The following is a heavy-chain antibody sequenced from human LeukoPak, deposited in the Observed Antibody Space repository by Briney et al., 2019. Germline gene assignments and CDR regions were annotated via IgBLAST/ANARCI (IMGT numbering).Heavy chain of an antibody. V-gene: IGHV4-34*01. J-gene: IGHJ4*02. CDR3: ARRGYSGSYYTRPYYFDY. D-gene: IGHD1-26*01. CDR2: INHSGST. CDR1: GGSFSGYY. Sequence: SETLSLTCAVYGGSFSGYYWSWIRQPPGKGLEWIGEINHSGSTNYNPSLKSRVTISVDTSKNQFSLKLSSVTAADTAVYYCARRGYSGSYYTRPYYFDYWGQGTLVTVSS.